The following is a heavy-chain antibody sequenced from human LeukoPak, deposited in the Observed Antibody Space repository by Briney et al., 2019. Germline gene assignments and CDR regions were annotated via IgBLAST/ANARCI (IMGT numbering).Heavy chain of an antibody. Sequence: GESLRLSCAASGFTFSTYSMNWVRQAPGKGLEWVSSISSSGSYIYYADSVKGRFTISRDNAKNSLYLQMNSLRAEDTAVYYCAGEVDCSSTSCYNEGWFDPWGQGTLVTVSS. D-gene: IGHD2-2*02. CDR3: AGEVDCSSTSCYNEGWFDP. CDR2: ISSSGSYI. J-gene: IGHJ5*02. CDR1: GFTFSTYS. V-gene: IGHV3-21*01.